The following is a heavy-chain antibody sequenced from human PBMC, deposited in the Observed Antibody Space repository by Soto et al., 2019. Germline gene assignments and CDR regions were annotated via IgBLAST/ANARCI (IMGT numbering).Heavy chain of an antibody. CDR3: AGTLRSSSFDY. D-gene: IGHD6-6*01. J-gene: IGHJ4*02. CDR1: GFTVSNNY. Sequence: EVQMVQTGGGLIQPGGSLRLSCAASGFTVSNNYMAWVRQAPGKGLGWVSVISSGGGTYYADSVRGRFTISRDSFSNTLFLQMDRLRADDTAVYYCAGTLRSSSFDYWGQGTLVTVSS. V-gene: IGHV3-53*02. CDR2: ISSGGGT.